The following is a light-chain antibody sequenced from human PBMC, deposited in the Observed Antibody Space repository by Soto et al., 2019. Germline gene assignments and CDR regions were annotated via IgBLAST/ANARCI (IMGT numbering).Light chain of an antibody. CDR3: QQYNRYST. V-gene: IGKV1-17*01. CDR2: AAS. CDR1: QGIRND. J-gene: IGKJ1*01. Sequence: DIQMTQSPSSLSASVGDSVTITCRASQGIRNDLGWYQQKPGKAPKRLIYAASTLQPGVPSRFSGSGSGTDFTLTIASLQPDDFATYYCQQYNRYSTFGQGTKVDIK.